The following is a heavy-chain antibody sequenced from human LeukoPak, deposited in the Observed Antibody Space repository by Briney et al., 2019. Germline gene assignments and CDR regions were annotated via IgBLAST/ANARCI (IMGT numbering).Heavy chain of an antibody. D-gene: IGHD3-16*01. V-gene: IGHV3-7*01. CDR3: ATYTHWVAGDV. CDR2: MNQDGSEK. CDR1: GFTFSDSW. J-gene: IGHJ6*02. Sequence: GGSLRLSCAASGFTFSDSWMSWVRQAPGKGLEWVANMNQDGSEKDYVDSVKGRFTISRDNARNALYLQMGSLRAEDTTVYYCATYTHWVAGDVWGQGTTVTVSS.